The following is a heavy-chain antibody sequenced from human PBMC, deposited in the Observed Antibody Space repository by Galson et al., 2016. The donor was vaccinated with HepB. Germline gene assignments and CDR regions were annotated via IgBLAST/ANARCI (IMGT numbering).Heavy chain of an antibody. CDR1: GFTFRIYA. J-gene: IGHJ4*02. CDR3: AKWIAPTGPNIPDTFDF. V-gene: IGHV3-23*01. D-gene: IGHD2-2*02. Sequence: SLRLSCAASGFTFRIYAMAWVRQAPGKGLDWVSVISGGGGNTDYADSVQGRFTISRDNSKNTLYLQMNSLRAEDTAVYYCAKWIAPTGPNIPDTFDFWGQGTRVTVSS. CDR2: ISGGGGNT.